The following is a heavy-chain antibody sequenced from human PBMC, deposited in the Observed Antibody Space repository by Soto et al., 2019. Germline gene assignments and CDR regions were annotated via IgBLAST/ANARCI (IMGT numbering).Heavy chain of an antibody. V-gene: IGHV3-33*01. Sequence: QVQLVESGGGVVQPGRSLRLSCAASGFTFSSYGMHWVRQAPGKGLEWVAVIWYDGSNKYYADSVKGRFTISRDNSKNTLYLQMNSRRAEDTAVYYCARRRVTMVRGVIGADWFDPWGQGTLVTVSS. CDR3: ARRRVTMVRGVIGADWFDP. CDR2: IWYDGSNK. J-gene: IGHJ5*02. CDR1: GFTFSSYG. D-gene: IGHD3-10*01.